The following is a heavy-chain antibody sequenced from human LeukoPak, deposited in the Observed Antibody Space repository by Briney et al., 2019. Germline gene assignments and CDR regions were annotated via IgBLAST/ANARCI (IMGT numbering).Heavy chain of an antibody. CDR2: MNPNSGNT. J-gene: IGHJ5*02. Sequence: ASVKVSCKASGYTFTSYDINWVRQATGQGLEWMGWMNPNSGNTGYAQNFQGRVTMTRNTSVNTAYMELSSLRSEDTAVYYCARRGGSGWYNWFDPWGQGTLVTVSS. CDR3: ARRGGSGWYNWFDP. V-gene: IGHV1-8*01. D-gene: IGHD6-19*01. CDR1: GYTFTSYD.